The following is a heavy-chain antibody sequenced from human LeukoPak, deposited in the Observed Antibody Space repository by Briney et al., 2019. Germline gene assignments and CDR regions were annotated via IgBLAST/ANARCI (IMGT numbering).Heavy chain of an antibody. D-gene: IGHD2-21*02. Sequence: ASVKVSCKASGYTFTGYYMHWVRQAPGQGLEWMGWINPNSGGTNYVQKFQGRVTMTRDTSISTAYMELSRLRSDDTAVYYCARDDCGGDCYLDYWGQGTLVTVSS. CDR1: GYTFTGYY. V-gene: IGHV1-2*02. J-gene: IGHJ4*02. CDR3: ARDDCGGDCYLDY. CDR2: INPNSGGT.